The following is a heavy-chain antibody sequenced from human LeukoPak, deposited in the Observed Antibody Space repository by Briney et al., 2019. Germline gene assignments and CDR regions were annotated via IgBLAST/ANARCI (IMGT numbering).Heavy chain of an antibody. D-gene: IGHD3/OR15-3a*01. CDR1: GYIFSNHY. Sequence: GASVKVSCKASGYIFSNHYMHWVRQAPGQGLEWMGIIRPGGGNTGYTQKFQGRVTMTRDVSTNTVYMELSDLRSEDTAVYFCAREPPESYFFGYWGQGTLVTVSS. J-gene: IGHJ4*02. CDR2: IRPGGGNT. V-gene: IGHV1-46*01. CDR3: AREPPESYFFGY.